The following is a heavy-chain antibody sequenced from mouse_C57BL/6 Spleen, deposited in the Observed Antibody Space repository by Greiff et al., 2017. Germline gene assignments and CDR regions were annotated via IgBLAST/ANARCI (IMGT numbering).Heavy chain of an antibody. CDR2: IYPRSGNT. CDR3: AREGYGKEDY. CDR1: GYTFTSYG. V-gene: IGHV1-81*01. J-gene: IGHJ2*01. Sequence: VKLQESGAELARPGASVKLSCKASGYTFTSYGISWVKQRTGQGLEWIGEIYPRSGNTYYNEKFKGKATLTADKSSSTAYMELRSLPAEDSAVYCCAREGYGKEDYWGQGTTLTVSS. D-gene: IGHD1-2*01.